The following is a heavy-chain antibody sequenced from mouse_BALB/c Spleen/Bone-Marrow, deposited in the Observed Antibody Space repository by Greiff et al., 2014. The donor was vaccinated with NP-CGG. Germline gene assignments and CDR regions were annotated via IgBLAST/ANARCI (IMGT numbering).Heavy chain of an antibody. D-gene: IGHD1-1*01. Sequence: EVKLMESGPELVKPGASVKMSCKASGYTFTSYVMHWMKQKPGQGLEWIGYINPYNDGTKYNETFKGKATLTSDKSSSTAYMDLSSLTSEDPAVYFCARSEYFGSSYDYWGQGTTLTVSS. CDR1: GYTFTSYV. CDR3: ARSEYFGSSYDY. J-gene: IGHJ2*01. CDR2: INPYNDGT. V-gene: IGHV1-14*01.